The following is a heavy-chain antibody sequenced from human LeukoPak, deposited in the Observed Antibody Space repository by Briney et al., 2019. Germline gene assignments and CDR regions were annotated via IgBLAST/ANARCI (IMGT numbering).Heavy chain of an antibody. CDR1: GFTFSSYA. CDR3: TRIAAAPA. J-gene: IGHJ5*02. CDR2: IRSKAYGGTT. D-gene: IGHD6-13*01. V-gene: IGHV3-49*04. Sequence: TGGSLRLSCAASGFTFSSYAMSWVRQAPGKGLEWVGFIRSKAYGGTTEYAASVKGRFTISRDDSKSIAYLQMNSLKTEDTAVYYCTRIAAAPAWGQGTLVTVSS.